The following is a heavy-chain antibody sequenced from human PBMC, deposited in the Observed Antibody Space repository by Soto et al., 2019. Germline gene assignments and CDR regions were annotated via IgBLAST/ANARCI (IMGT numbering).Heavy chain of an antibody. CDR2: INHSGST. V-gene: IGHV4-34*01. D-gene: IGHD3-10*01. J-gene: IGHJ5*02. Sequence: SETLSLTCAVYGGSFSGYYWSWTRQPPGKGLEWIGEINHSGSTNYNPSLKSRVTISVDTSKNQFSLKLSSVTAADTAVYYCARATMVRGVISNNRRKYNWFDPWGQGTLVTVSS. CDR1: GGSFSGYY. CDR3: ARATMVRGVISNNRRKYNWFDP.